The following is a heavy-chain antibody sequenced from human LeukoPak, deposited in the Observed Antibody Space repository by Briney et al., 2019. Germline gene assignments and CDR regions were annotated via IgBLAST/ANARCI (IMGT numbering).Heavy chain of an antibody. CDR3: ARSTTLNWFDP. J-gene: IGHJ5*02. Sequence: SETLSLTCIVSGYSISSGYYWAWIRQPPGKGLEWIGSIYHSGSTYYNPSLKSRVTISVDTSKNQFSLKLNSVTAADTAVYYCARSTTLNWFDPWGQGTLVTVSS. CDR2: IYHSGST. CDR1: GYSISSGYY. D-gene: IGHD5-12*01. V-gene: IGHV4-38-2*02.